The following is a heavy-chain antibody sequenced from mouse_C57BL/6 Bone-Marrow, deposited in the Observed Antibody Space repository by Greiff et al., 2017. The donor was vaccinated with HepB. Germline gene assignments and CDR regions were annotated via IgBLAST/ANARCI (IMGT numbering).Heavy chain of an antibody. D-gene: IGHD6-1*01. CDR3: ATLWAYYFDY. CDR1: GYTFTSYW. CDR2: IHPNSGGT. J-gene: IGHJ2*01. V-gene: IGHV1-64*01. Sequence: QVQLQQPGAELVKPGASVKLSCKASGYTFTSYWMHWVKQRPGQGLEWIGMIHPNSGGTNYNEKFKSKATLTVDKSSSTAYMQLSSLTSEDSAVYYCATLWAYYFDYWGQGTTLTVSS.